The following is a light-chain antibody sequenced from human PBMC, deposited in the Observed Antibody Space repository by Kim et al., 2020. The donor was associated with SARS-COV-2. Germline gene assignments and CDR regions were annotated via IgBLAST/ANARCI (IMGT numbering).Light chain of an antibody. CDR2: AAS. CDR1: QDISNY. CDR3: QKSDSAPWT. J-gene: IGKJ1*01. Sequence: ASVGDRVTITCRASQDISNYLAWYQQKPGGGPTLLIYAASTLQSGVPSRFSGSGSGTDFTLTISGLQPEEVAIYYCQKSDSAPWTFGQGTKVDIK. V-gene: IGKV1-27*01.